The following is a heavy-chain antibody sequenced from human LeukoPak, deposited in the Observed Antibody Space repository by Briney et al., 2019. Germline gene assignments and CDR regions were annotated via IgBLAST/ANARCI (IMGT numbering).Heavy chain of an antibody. Sequence: GGSLRLSCAASGFTFSDYYMSWIRQAPGKGLEWVSYISSSGSTIYYADSVKGRFTISRDNAKNSLYLQMNSLRAEDTAVYYCARDLSEMATMTGFDYWGQGTLVTVSS. J-gene: IGHJ4*02. D-gene: IGHD5-24*01. CDR3: ARDLSEMATMTGFDY. V-gene: IGHV3-11*01. CDR1: GFTFSDYY. CDR2: ISSSGSTI.